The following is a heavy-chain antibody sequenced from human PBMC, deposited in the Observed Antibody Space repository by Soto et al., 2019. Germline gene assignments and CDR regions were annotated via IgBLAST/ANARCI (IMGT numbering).Heavy chain of an antibody. CDR3: ARGTPYYDFWSGYYMNYVRATYYYGMDV. V-gene: IGHV3-33*01. CDR2: IWYGGSNK. Sequence: GGSLRLSCAASGFTFSSYGMHWVRQAPGKGLEWVADIWYGGSNKYNADSVKGRFTISRDNSKNTLYLQMNSLRAEDTAVYYCARGTPYYDFWSGYYMNYVRATYYYGMDVWGQGTTVTVSS. CDR1: GFTFSSYG. J-gene: IGHJ6*02. D-gene: IGHD3-3*01.